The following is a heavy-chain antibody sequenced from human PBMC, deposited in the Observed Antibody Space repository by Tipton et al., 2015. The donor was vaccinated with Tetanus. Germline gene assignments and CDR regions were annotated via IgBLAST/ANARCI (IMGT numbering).Heavy chain of an antibody. CDR3: AKSSGYFYYYGVDF. J-gene: IGHJ6*02. CDR2: IDWNNDE. D-gene: IGHD3-3*01. Sequence: LVKPSQTLTLTRTSSELSLTTSGVCVSWIRQPPGRALEWLALIDWNNDEYYSTSLKARLTISRDTSKNQVVLTLTNMDPVDTASYYCAKSSGYFYYYGVDFWGQGTTVTVSS. CDR1: ELSLTTSGVC. V-gene: IGHV2-70*01.